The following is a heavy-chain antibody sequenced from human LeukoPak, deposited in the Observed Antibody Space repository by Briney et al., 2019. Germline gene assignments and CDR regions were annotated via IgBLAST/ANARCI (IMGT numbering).Heavy chain of an antibody. Sequence: GGSLRLSCAASGFTFSSYAMSWVRQAPGKGLEWVSAISGSGGSTYYADSVKGRFTISRDDSKNTLYLQMNSLRAEDTAVYYCARSGTRFEYSSSSGAFDIWGQGTMVTVSS. J-gene: IGHJ3*02. CDR3: ARSGTRFEYSSSSGAFDI. D-gene: IGHD6-6*01. CDR1: GFTFSSYA. V-gene: IGHV3-23*01. CDR2: ISGSGGST.